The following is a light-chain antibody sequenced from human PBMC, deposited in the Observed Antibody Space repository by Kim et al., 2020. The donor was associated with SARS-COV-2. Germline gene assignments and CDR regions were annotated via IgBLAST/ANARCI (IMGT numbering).Light chain of an antibody. Sequence: SASIGYRVTVTCRASQGISSWLAWYQRKPGIAPKLLIYAASTLQSGVPSRFSGSGSGTDFTLTISSLQPEDFATYSCQQGNTFPLTFGGGTKLEI. J-gene: IGKJ4*01. CDR2: AAS. CDR3: QQGNTFPLT. CDR1: QGISSW. V-gene: IGKV1-12*01.